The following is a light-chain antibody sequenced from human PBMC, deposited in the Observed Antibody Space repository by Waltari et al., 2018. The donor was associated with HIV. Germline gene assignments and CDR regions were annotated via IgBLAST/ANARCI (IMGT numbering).Light chain of an antibody. CDR3: AAWDDSLSGFYV. V-gene: IGLV1-47*01. J-gene: IGLJ1*01. Sequence: QSVLTQPPSASGTPGQRVTISCSGSNFNIGSNYVYWYQHVPGAAPKLLINRNEQRPSGVPDRFSGSKSGTSASLASSGLRSEDEADYYCAAWDDSLSGFYVLGTGTKVTV. CDR1: NFNIGSNY. CDR2: RNE.